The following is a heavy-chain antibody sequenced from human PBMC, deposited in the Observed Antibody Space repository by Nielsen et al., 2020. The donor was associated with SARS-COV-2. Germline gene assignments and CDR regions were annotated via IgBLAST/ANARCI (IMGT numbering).Heavy chain of an antibody. CDR1: GFTFADSW. V-gene: IGHV3-74*01. CDR2: INRERYTR. CDR3: IRAGTYNYGLAY. J-gene: IGHJ4*02. Sequence: GESLKISCAASGFTFADSWMHWVRQAPGKGLEWISRINRERYTRDYADSVKGRFTISRDNAANTLSLQMRSLRAEDTAVYFCIRAGTYNYGLAYWGQGVLVKVSS. D-gene: IGHD5-18*01.